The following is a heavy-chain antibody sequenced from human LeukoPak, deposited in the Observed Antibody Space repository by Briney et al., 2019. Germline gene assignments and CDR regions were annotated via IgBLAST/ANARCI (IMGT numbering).Heavy chain of an antibody. CDR3: ARDPSAFDI. V-gene: IGHV3-33*08. CDR1: GLTFSDAW. Sequence: GGSLRLSCAVSGLTFSDAWMVWVRQAPGKGLEWVAVIWYDGSNKYYADSVKGRFTISRDNSKNTLYLQMNSLRAEDTAVYYCARDPSAFDIWGQGTMVTVSS. J-gene: IGHJ3*02. CDR2: IWYDGSNK.